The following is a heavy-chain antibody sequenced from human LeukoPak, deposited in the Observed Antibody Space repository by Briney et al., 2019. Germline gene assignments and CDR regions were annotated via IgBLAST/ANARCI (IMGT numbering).Heavy chain of an antibody. CDR2: IYYSGGT. D-gene: IGHD1-26*01. Sequence: SETLSLTCTVSGGSISSNYWSWIRQPPGKGLEWIGYIYYSGGTNYNPSLKSRVTISVDTSKNQFSLKLSSVTAADTAVHYCARGRWPYYFDYWGQGTLVTVSS. CDR1: GGSISSNY. CDR3: ARGRWPYYFDY. V-gene: IGHV4-59*08. J-gene: IGHJ4*02.